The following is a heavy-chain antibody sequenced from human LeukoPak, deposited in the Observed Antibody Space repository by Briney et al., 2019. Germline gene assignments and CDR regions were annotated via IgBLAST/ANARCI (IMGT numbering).Heavy chain of an antibody. J-gene: IGHJ3*02. V-gene: IGHV4-59*01. D-gene: IGHD6-13*01. Sequence: PSETLSLTCTVSGDSITNYFWSWIRQPPGKGLEWIGYISYSGSTNYNPSLKSRVTISVDTSKNQFSLKLSSVTAADTAVYYCARALRYSSSWGYDAFDIWGQGTMVTVSS. CDR1: GDSITNYF. CDR2: ISYSGST. CDR3: ARALRYSSSWGYDAFDI.